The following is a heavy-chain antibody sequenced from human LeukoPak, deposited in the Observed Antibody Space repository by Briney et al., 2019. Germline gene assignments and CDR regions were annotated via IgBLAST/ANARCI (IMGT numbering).Heavy chain of an antibody. CDR2: IYYRGST. J-gene: IGHJ3*02. CDR1: GGSISSSSYY. Sequence: SETLSLTCTVSGGSISSSSYYWGWIRQPPGKGLEWIGSIYYRGSTYYNPSLKSRVTISVDTSKNQFSLKLSSVTAADTAVYYCAGYCSSTSCYPRGAFDIWGQGTMVTVSS. D-gene: IGHD2-2*01. CDR3: AGYCSSTSCYPRGAFDI. V-gene: IGHV4-39*07.